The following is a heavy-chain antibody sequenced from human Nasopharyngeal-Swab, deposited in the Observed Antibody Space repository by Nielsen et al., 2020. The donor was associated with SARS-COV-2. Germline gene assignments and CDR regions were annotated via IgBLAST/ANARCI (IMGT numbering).Heavy chain of an antibody. D-gene: IGHD6-19*01. CDR2: INANSGGT. CDR1: GFNGDY. Sequence: ASVKVSCKASGFNGDYLHWLRQSPGQGLEWMGWINANSGGTTYAQKFQGRVAMTRDTSTSTVYIELSSLRSDDTAVYYCAGGPYTSGGYGPVFYGLDAWGQGTTVTVSS. CDR3: AGGPYTSGGYGPVFYGLDA. J-gene: IGHJ6*02. V-gene: IGHV1-2*02.